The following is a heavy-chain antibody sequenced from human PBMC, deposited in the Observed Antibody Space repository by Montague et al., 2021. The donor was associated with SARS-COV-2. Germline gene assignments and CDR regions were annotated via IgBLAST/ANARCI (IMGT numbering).Heavy chain of an antibody. CDR3: ARENTVTTFGGPYYIDS. Sequence: SETLSLTCTVSGGSISSSSYYWGWIRQPPGKGLEWIGSLYYTGSTYYNPSLKSRVTISVDTSKNQFSLKLSSVTAADTAVYYCARENTVTTFGGPYYIDSWGQGTLVTVSA. J-gene: IGHJ4*02. CDR1: GGSISSSSYY. V-gene: IGHV4-39*07. D-gene: IGHD4-17*01. CDR2: LYYTGST.